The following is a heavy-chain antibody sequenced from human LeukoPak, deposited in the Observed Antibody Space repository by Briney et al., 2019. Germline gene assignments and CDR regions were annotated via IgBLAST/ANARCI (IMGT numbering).Heavy chain of an antibody. D-gene: IGHD2-15*01. CDR1: GFTFSSYE. V-gene: IGHV3-48*03. CDR3: ARDSIVDGAFDI. CDR2: ISSSGSTI. Sequence: GGSLRLSCAASGFTFSSYEMNWVRQAPGKGREWVSYISSSGSTIYYSDSVKGRFTISRDNTKNSLYLQMNSLRAEDTAVYYCARDSIVDGAFDIWGQGTMVTVSS. J-gene: IGHJ3*02.